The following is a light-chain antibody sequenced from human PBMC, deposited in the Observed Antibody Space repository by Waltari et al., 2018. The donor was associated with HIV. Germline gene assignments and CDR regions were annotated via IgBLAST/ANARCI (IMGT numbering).Light chain of an antibody. CDR3: QAWGSTTSGV. J-gene: IGLJ2*01. CDR2: QDH. V-gene: IGLV3-1*01. Sequence: SYEVTQPPSVAVSPGQTATLTCSGYELGDKYTCWYQHKPGQSPLLVIYQDHKRPSGIPERFSGSSSGHTATLTISGSLPMDEADYYCQAWGSTTSGVFGRGTKLTVL. CDR1: ELGDKY.